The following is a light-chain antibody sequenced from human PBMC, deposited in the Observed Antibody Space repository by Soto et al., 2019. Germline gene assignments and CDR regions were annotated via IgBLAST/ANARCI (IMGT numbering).Light chain of an antibody. V-gene: IGKV3-20*01. J-gene: IGKJ3*01. CDR3: QQYGSSLFT. CDR1: QSVSSSY. CDR2: GAS. Sequence: EIVVTQSPCTLSLSPGARATLSCRASQSVSSSYLAWYQQKPGQAPRLLIYGASIRATGIPDRFSGSGSGTDFTLTISRLEPEDVAVYYCQQYGSSLFTFGPGTKVDIK.